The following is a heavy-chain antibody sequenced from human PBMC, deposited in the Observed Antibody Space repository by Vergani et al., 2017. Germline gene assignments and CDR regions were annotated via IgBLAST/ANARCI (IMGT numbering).Heavy chain of an antibody. CDR3: AKQYFVSGNYLFDY. J-gene: IGHJ4*02. CDR2: ISGSGVSA. Sequence: VQLVESGGGVVPPGTSLRLSCVVSGFALNRHAMYWVRQAPGKGLEWVSGISGSGVSAYYTDSVKGRFTISRDNSKNMLFLQMNNLRTEDTAIYYCAKQYFVSGNYLFDYWGQGTLVTVSS. V-gene: IGHV3-23*04. CDR1: GFALNRHA. D-gene: IGHD3-10*01.